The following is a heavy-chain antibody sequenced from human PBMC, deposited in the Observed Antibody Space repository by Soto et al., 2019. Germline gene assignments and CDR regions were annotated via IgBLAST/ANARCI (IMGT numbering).Heavy chain of an antibody. CDR2: ISGSGGST. D-gene: IGHD2-2*01. Sequence: PGGALRISFGASWFPLRSYALSWGRQAPGEGLEWVSAISGSGGSTYYADSVKGRFTISRDNSKNTLYLQMNSLRAEDTAVYYCAKDEKYCSSTSCHQDWFDPWGQGTLVTVSS. CDR1: WFPLRSYA. CDR3: AKDEKYCSSTSCHQDWFDP. V-gene: IGHV3-23*01. J-gene: IGHJ5*02.